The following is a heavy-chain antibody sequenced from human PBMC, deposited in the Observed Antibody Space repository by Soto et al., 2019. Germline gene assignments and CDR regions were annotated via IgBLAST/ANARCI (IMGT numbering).Heavy chain of an antibody. Sequence: PSETLSLTCAFSGGSISSGGHSWSWIRQPPGKGLEWIGYIYHSGSTYYNPSLKSRVTISVDRSKNQFSLKLSSVTAADTAVYYCARAHYGDYGYGMDVWGQGTTVTVSS. D-gene: IGHD4-17*01. V-gene: IGHV4-30-2*01. CDR3: ARAHYGDYGYGMDV. J-gene: IGHJ6*02. CDR1: GGSISSGGHS. CDR2: IYHSGST.